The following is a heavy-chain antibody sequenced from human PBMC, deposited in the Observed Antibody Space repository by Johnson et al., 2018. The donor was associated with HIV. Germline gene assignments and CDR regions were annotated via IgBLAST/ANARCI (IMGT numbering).Heavy chain of an antibody. CDR2: ISYDGLNK. CDR1: GFTFSSYA. Sequence: QVQLVESGGGVVKPGRSLRLSCAASGFTFSSYAMHWVRQAPGKGLEWVALISYDGLNKYYADSVKGRFTISRDNSKNSLYLQMNSLRTEDTALYYCAKEMGPYYYASGSGAFDIWGQGTLVTVSS. CDR3: AKEMGPYYYASGSGAFDI. V-gene: IGHV3-30-3*01. J-gene: IGHJ3*02. D-gene: IGHD3-10*01.